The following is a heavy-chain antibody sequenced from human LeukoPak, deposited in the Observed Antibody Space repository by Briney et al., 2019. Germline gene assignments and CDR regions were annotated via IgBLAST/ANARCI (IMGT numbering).Heavy chain of an antibody. Sequence: GGSLRLSCAASGFTFDDYGISWVRQAPGKVLEWVSGINWNGGSTGYADSVKGRFTICRDNAKNSLYLQMNSLRAEDTALYYCARLGDYAPFDYWGQGTLVTVSS. CDR1: GFTFDDYG. D-gene: IGHD4-17*01. V-gene: IGHV3-20*04. CDR3: ARLGDYAPFDY. CDR2: INWNGGST. J-gene: IGHJ4*02.